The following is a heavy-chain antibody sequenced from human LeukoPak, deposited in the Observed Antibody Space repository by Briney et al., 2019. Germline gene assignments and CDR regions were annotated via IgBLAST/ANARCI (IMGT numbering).Heavy chain of an antibody. CDR2: IYHSGNT. Sequence: SETLSLTCTVSGVSISSNNWWSWVRQPPGKGLEWIGEIYHSGNTNYNPSLRSRVTISVDKSKNQVSLKLNSVTAADTAMYYCARAVGTSRNFFDYWGQGTLVTVSS. D-gene: IGHD4-23*01. CDR3: ARAVGTSRNFFDY. CDR1: GVSISSNNW. V-gene: IGHV4-4*02. J-gene: IGHJ4*02.